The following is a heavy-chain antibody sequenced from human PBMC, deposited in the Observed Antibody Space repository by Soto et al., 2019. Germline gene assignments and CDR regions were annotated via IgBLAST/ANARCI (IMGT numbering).Heavy chain of an antibody. V-gene: IGHV4-30-2*01. CDR1: GGSLSSGCYS. Sequence: PSETLSLTCAVSGGSLSSGCYSWSWIRHPPGKGLEWIGYIYHSWSTYYNPSLKSRVTISVDRSKNQFSLKLSSVTAADTAVYYCASLTTVTTGYYYYRMDVWGQGTTVTVSS. D-gene: IGHD4-4*01. J-gene: IGHJ6*02. CDR3: ASLTTVTTGYYYYRMDV. CDR2: IYHSWST.